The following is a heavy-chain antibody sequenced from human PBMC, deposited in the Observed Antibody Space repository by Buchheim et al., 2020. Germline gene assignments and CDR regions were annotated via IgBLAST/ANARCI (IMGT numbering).Heavy chain of an antibody. J-gene: IGHJ6*02. CDR2: ISGSGGST. CDR3: AKLGYGGNSLRGMDV. CDR1: GFTFSYYG. Sequence: VQVVESGGGVVQPGRSLRLSCAASGFTFSYYGIHWVRQAPGKGLEWVSAISGSGGSTYYADSVKGRFTISRDNSKNTLYLQMNSLRAEDTAVYYCAKLGYGGNSLRGMDVWGQGTT. V-gene: IGHV3-23*04. D-gene: IGHD4-23*01.